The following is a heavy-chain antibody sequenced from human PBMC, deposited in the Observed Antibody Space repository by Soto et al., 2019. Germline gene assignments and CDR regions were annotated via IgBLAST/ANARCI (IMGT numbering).Heavy chain of an antibody. CDR1: GGSFSGYY. J-gene: IGHJ5*02. Sequence: SETLSLTCAVNGGSFSGYYWTWIRQPPGKGLEWIGQINHRGRTKYNPSLNSRVTISQDTSKKQISLKLTSVTAADTAVYYCARGSGGSNWHYLEFDPCGQGTLVTVSS. V-gene: IGHV4-34*01. CDR2: INHRGRT. CDR3: ARGSGGSNWHYLEFDP. D-gene: IGHD1-7*01.